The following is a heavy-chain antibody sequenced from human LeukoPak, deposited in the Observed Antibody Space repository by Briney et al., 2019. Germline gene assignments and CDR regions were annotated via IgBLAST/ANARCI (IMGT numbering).Heavy chain of an antibody. CDR3: ANDYGDHRTTYY. CDR1: GFTFSSYG. J-gene: IGHJ4*02. D-gene: IGHD4-17*01. V-gene: IGHV3-30*18. Sequence: GGSLRLSCAASGFTFSSYGMHWVRQAPDKGLEWVAVISYDGSNKYYADSVKGRFTISRDNSKNTLYLQMNSLRAEDTAVYYCANDYGDHRTTYYWGQGTLVTVSS. CDR2: ISYDGSNK.